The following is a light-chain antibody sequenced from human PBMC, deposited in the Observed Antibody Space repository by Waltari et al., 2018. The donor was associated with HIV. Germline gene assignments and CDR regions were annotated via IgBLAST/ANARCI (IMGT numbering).Light chain of an antibody. CDR3: QSYDITLSASVV. Sequence: QSVLTQPPSVSGAPGQRVTISCTGSTSNIGADYAVHWYQQIPGTAPKLLISGNKNRPSGVPDRFSASNSGTSASLTITGLQAEDEADYFCQSYDITLSASVVFGGGTKLTVL. V-gene: IGLV1-40*01. CDR1: TSNIGADYA. CDR2: GNK. J-gene: IGLJ2*01.